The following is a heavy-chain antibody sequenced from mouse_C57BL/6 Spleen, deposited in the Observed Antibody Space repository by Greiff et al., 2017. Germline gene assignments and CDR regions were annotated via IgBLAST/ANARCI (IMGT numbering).Heavy chain of an antibody. V-gene: IGHV1-59*01. D-gene: IGHD2-3*01. CDR2: IDPSDSYT. Sequence: VQLQQSGAELVRPGTSVKLSCKASGYTFTSYWMHWVKQRPGQGLEWIGVIDPSDSYTNYNQKFKGKATLTVDTSSSTAYMQLSSLTSEDSAVYYCARGVYDGYYDAMDYWGQGTSVTVSS. CDR3: ARGVYDGYYDAMDY. CDR1: GYTFTSYW. J-gene: IGHJ4*01.